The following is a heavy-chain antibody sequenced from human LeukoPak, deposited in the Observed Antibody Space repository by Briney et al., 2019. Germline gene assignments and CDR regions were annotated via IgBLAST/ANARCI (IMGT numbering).Heavy chain of an antibody. CDR2: IGWHGGTI. D-gene: IGHD6-6*01. J-gene: IGHJ3*02. Sequence: CRSLRLSCVASGFIFDDYAIHWVRQPPGKGLEWVSGIGWHGGTIGYADSVKGRFTVSRDNAKNSLYLQMNSLRAEDTALYYCAKDKSTRSSYGDAFDIWGQGTVVTVSS. CDR3: AKDKSTRSSYGDAFDI. CDR1: GFIFDDYA. V-gene: IGHV3-9*01.